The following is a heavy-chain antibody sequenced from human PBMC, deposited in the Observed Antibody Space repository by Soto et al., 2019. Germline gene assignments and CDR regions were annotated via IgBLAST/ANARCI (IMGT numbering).Heavy chain of an antibody. V-gene: IGHV1-3*01. CDR3: ARGLGGPGSYSDY. CDR1: GYTFTSYA. J-gene: IGHJ4*02. D-gene: IGHD3-10*01. Sequence: QVQLVQSGAEVKKPGASVKVSCKASGYTFTSYAIHWVRQAPGQRLEWMGWINAGNGNTKYSQKFQGRVTITRDTSASTAYMELSSLRFEDMPEYYGARGLGGPGSYSDYWGQGTLVTVSS. CDR2: INAGNGNT.